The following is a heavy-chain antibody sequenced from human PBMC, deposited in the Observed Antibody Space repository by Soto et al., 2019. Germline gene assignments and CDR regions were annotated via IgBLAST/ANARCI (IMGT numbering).Heavy chain of an antibody. CDR3: ARVGGFGELKY. CDR2: IIPVFGTT. J-gene: IGHJ4*02. Sequence: QVQLVQSGAELKTPGSSVKVSCKASGATFSGYPINWVRQAPGEGLEWMGRIIPVFGTTNDAQRFEGRVTFTADESTNTAYMELRGLLSQDTAVYYCARVGGFGELKYWGPGTLVTVSS. CDR1: GATFSGYP. V-gene: IGHV1-69*18. D-gene: IGHD3-10*01.